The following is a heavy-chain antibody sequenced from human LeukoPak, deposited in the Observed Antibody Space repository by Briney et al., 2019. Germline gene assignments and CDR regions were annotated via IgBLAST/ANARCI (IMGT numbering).Heavy chain of an antibody. CDR2: ISYDGSNK. J-gene: IGHJ5*02. CDR3: GKDLSTAVAADWFDP. V-gene: IGHV3-30-3*01. Sequence: GRSLRLSCAASGFTFSSYAMHWVRQAPGKGLEWVAVISYDGSNKYYADSVKGRFTISRDNSKNTLYLQMNSLRAEDTAVYYCGKDLSTAVAADWFDPWGQGILVTVSS. CDR1: GFTFSSYA. D-gene: IGHD6-19*01.